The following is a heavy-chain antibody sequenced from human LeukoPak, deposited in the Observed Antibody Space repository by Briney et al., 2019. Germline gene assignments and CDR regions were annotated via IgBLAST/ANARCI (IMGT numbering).Heavy chain of an antibody. V-gene: IGHV1-69*05. D-gene: IGHD6-6*01. J-gene: IGHJ6*04. CDR2: IIPIFGTA. CDR3: ARGRLAARLIGMDV. Sequence: ASVKGSCKASGGTFSSYAISWVRQAPGQGLEWMGGIIPIFGTANYAQKFQGRVTITTDESTSTAYMELSSLRSEGTAVYYCARGRLAARLIGMDVWGKGTTVTVSS. CDR1: GGTFSSYA.